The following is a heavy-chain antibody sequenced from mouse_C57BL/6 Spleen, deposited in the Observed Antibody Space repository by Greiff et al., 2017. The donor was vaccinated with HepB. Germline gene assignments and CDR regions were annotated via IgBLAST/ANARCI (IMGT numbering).Heavy chain of an antibody. V-gene: IGHV1-64*01. D-gene: IGHD1-1*01. J-gene: IGHJ2*01. CDR2: IHPNSGST. Sequence: VQLQQSGAELVKPGASVKLSCKASGYTFTSYWMHWVKQRPGQGLEWIGMIHPNSGSTNYNEKFKSKATLTVDKSSSTAYMQLSSLTSEDSAVYDCARAPYGSSGGGDYWGQGTTLTVSS. CDR1: GYTFTSYW. CDR3: ARAPYGSSGGGDY.